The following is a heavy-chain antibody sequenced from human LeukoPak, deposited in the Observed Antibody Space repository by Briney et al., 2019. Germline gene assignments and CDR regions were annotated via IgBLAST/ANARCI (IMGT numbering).Heavy chain of an antibody. CDR3: ARVPWGSRIDQRYAFDC. D-gene: IGHD3-10*01. CDR1: GYTFTSYY. J-gene: IGHJ3*01. CDR2: INPSGGST. V-gene: IGHV1-46*01. Sequence: GASVKVSCKASGYTFTSYYMHWVRQAPGQGLEWMGIINPSGGSTSYAQKFQGRVTMTRDMSTSTVYMELSSLRSEDTAVYYCARVPWGSRIDQRYAFDCWTQVMMIIV.